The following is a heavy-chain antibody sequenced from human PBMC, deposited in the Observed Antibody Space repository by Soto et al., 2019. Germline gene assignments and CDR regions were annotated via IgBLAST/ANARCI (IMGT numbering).Heavy chain of an antibody. CDR3: ARLLWFGEFSWFDP. V-gene: IGHV4-39*01. J-gene: IGHJ5*02. CDR2: IYYSGST. D-gene: IGHD3-10*01. Sequence: SETLSLTCTVSGGSISSSSYYWGWIRQPPGKGLEWIGSIYYSGSTYYNPSLKSRVTISVDTSKNQFSLKLSSVTAADTAVYYCARLLWFGEFSWFDPWGQGTLVTVSS. CDR1: GGSISSSSYY.